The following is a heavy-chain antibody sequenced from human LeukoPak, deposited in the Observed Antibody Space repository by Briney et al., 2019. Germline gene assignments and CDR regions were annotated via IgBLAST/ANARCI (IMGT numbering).Heavy chain of an antibody. V-gene: IGHV4-34*01. D-gene: IGHD6-19*01. Sequence: SETLSLTCAVYGGSFSGYYWSWIGQPPGKGLEGIGEINHSGSTNYNPSLKSRVTVSVHTSKNQFSLKLSSVTAADTAVYYCAPRSSSSGCYEGFDPWGQGTLVTVSS. CDR1: GGSFSGYY. J-gene: IGHJ5*02. CDR2: INHSGST. CDR3: APRSSSSGCYEGFDP.